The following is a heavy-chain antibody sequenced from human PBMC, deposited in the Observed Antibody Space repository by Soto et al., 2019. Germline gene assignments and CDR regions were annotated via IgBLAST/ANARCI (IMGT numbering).Heavy chain of an antibody. V-gene: IGHV3-53*01. J-gene: IGHJ4*02. CDR3: AREGDYNSGDY. CDR1: GSTVSSNY. D-gene: IGHD1-1*01. CDR2: IYSVGST. Sequence: GSLRLSCAASGSTVSSNYMSWVRQAPGKGLEWVSVIYSVGSTYYADSVKGRFTISRDNFKNTVYLQMNSLRAEDTAVYYCAREGDYNSGDYWGQGTLVTVSS.